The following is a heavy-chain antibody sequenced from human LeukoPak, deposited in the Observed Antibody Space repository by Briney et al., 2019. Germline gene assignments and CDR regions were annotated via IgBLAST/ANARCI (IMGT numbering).Heavy chain of an antibody. D-gene: IGHD6-13*01. CDR1: AYTFTSYD. J-gene: IGHJ4*02. V-gene: IGHV1-8*01. CDR2: MNPNSGNR. CDR3: ARASTSWYTGDRYYFDY. Sequence: ASVTVSCKASAYTFTSYDINWVRQATGQGREWMGWMNPNSGNRGYAQKFQGRVTMTSNTSISTAYMELSSLRSEDTAVYYCARASTSWYTGDRYYFDYWGQGTLVTVSS.